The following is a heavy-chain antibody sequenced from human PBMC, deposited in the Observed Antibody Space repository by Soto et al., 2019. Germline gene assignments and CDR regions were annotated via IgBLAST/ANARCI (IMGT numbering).Heavy chain of an antibody. D-gene: IGHD2-2*01. CDR2: ISYDGSNK. CDR1: GFTFSSYG. CDR3: AKEADCSSTSCYPIIFYYYYGMDV. J-gene: IGHJ6*02. V-gene: IGHV3-30*18. Sequence: GGSLRLSCAASGFTFSSYGMHWVRQAPGKGLEWVAVISYDGSNKYYADSVKGRFTISRDNSKNTLYLQMNSLRAEDTAVYYCAKEADCSSTSCYPIIFYYYYGMDVWGQGTTVTVSS.